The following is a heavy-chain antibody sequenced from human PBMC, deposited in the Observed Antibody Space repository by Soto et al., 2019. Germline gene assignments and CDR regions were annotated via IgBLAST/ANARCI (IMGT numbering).Heavy chain of an antibody. D-gene: IGHD4-17*01. CDR1: GFSFSDYS. J-gene: IGHJ4*02. Sequence: GGSLRLSCVASGFSFSDYSMTWMRQAPGGGLDFVAYISNTAITDYYADSVKGRFTISRDNAKNSLYLQMNSLRAEDTAVYYCARDYDYGDYDGYFDYWGQGTLVTVSS. V-gene: IGHV3-11*04. CDR3: ARDYDYGDYDGYFDY. CDR2: ISNTAITD.